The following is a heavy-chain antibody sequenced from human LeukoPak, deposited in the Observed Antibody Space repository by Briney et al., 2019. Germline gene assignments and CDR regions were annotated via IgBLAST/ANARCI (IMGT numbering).Heavy chain of an antibody. D-gene: IGHD6-19*01. J-gene: IGHJ6*03. Sequence: GGSLRLSCAASGFTFSSYAMSWVRQAPGKGLEWVSAISGSGGSTYYADSVKGRFTISRDNSKNTLYLQMNSLRSEDTAVYYCARDRRYSSGWYSYYYYYMDVWGKGTTVTISS. CDR3: ARDRRYSSGWYSYYYYYMDV. CDR1: GFTFSSYA. CDR2: ISGSGGST. V-gene: IGHV3-23*01.